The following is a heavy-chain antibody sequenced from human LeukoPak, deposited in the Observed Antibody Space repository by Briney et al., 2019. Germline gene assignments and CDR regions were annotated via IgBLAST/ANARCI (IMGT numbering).Heavy chain of an antibody. CDR1: GGTFSSYA. J-gene: IGHJ4*02. Sequence: ASVKVSCKASGGTFSSYAISWVRQAPGQGLEWMGGIIPIFGTANYAQKFQGRVTITADKSTSTAYIELSSLRSEDTAVYYCARLRYCSGGSCYSDLDYWGQGTLVTVSS. CDR2: IIPIFGTA. D-gene: IGHD2-15*01. V-gene: IGHV1-69*06. CDR3: ARLRYCSGGSCYSDLDY.